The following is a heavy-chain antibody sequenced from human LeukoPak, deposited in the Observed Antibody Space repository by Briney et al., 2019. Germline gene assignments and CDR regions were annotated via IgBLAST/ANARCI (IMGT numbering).Heavy chain of an antibody. Sequence: GGSLRLSCAASGFTFSSYAMSWVRQAPGKGLEWVSAISGSGGSTYYADSVKGRFTISRDNSKNTLYLQMNSLRAEDTAVYYCAKSPYDIFTGYYDYYYYGMDVWGQGTTVTASS. CDR2: ISGSGGST. J-gene: IGHJ6*02. D-gene: IGHD3-9*01. CDR3: AKSPYDIFTGYYDYYYYGMDV. V-gene: IGHV3-23*01. CDR1: GFTFSSYA.